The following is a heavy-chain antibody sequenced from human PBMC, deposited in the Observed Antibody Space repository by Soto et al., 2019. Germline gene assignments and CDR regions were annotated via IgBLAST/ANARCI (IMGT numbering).Heavy chain of an antibody. CDR2: ISSGNSYI. V-gene: IGHV3-21*01. Sequence: VGSLRLSGAVSGFTFSSYSMNWVRQAPGKGLEWVSSISSGNSYIYYADSVRGRFTVSRDNAKSSLYLQMNSLRAEDTAVYYCATQMDYNILTGYRPFDYWGQGTLVTVSS. J-gene: IGHJ4*02. CDR3: ATQMDYNILTGYRPFDY. CDR1: GFTFSSYS. D-gene: IGHD3-9*01.